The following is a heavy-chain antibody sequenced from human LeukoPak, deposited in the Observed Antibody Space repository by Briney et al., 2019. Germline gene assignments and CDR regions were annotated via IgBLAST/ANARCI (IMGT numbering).Heavy chain of an antibody. D-gene: IGHD3-3*01. J-gene: IGHJ4*02. CDR2: IKEDGNEK. V-gene: IGHV3-7*01. Sequence: GGSLRLSCAASGFTFSTFWMSWVRQAPGKALEGVANIKEDGNEKYYVDSVKGPFTISRDNAKNSLYLQMNSLRGEDTAVYYCARGRGYPIWFFDYWGQGNLVTVSS. CDR1: GFTFSTFW. CDR3: ARGRGYPIWFFDY.